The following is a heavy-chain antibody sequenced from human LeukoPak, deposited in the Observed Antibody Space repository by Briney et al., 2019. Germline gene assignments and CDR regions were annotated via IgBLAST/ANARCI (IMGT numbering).Heavy chain of an antibody. CDR2: IWYDGSNK. V-gene: IGHV3-33*01. J-gene: IGHJ3*01. Sequence: PGGSLRLSCAASGFTFSTYGMTWVRQAPGKGLEWVAIIWYDGSNKLYADSVKGRFTISRDNSMNTLYLQMNSLRVEDTAVYYCARLSSAWSTLDAFDVWGQGTMVTVSS. CDR3: ARLSSAWSTLDAFDV. D-gene: IGHD6-13*01. CDR1: GFTFSTYG.